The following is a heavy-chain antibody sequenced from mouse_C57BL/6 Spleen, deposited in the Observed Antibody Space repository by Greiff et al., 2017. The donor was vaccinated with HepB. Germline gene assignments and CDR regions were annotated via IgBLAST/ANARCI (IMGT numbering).Heavy chain of an antibody. CDR1: GFTFSDYY. Sequence: EVKLVESEGGLVQPGRSMKLSCTASGFTFSDYYMAWVRQVPEKGLEWVANINYDGSSTYYLDSLKSRFIISRDNAMNILYLQMSSLKSEDTATYYCARAGNYDYAMDYWGQGTSVTVSS. D-gene: IGHD2-1*01. J-gene: IGHJ4*01. CDR2: INYDGSST. V-gene: IGHV5-16*01. CDR3: ARAGNYDYAMDY.